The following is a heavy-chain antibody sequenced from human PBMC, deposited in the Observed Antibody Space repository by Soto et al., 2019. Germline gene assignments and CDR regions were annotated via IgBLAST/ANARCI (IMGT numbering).Heavy chain of an antibody. CDR3: ARAPITIFGVVTYYYGMDV. CDR2: IDPSDSYT. Sequence: GESLKSSCKGSGYSFTSYWISWVRQMPGKGLEWMGRIDPSDSYTNYSPSFQGHVTISADKSISTAYLQWSSLKASDTAMYYCARAPITIFGVVTYYYGMDVWGQGTTVTVSS. V-gene: IGHV5-10-1*01. J-gene: IGHJ6*02. CDR1: GYSFTSYW. D-gene: IGHD3-3*01.